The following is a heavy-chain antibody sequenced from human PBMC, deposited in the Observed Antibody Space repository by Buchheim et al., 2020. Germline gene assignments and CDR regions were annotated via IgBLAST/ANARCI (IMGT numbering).Heavy chain of an antibody. D-gene: IGHD4-11*01. CDR1: GGSFSGYY. Sequence: QVQLQQWGAGLLKPSETLSLTCAVYGGSFSGYYWSWIRQPPGKGLEWIGEINHSGSTNYNPSLKSRVTISVDTSKNQFSLTLSSVTAADTAVYYCARDGDDYSNLDGGTNYYYYSMDVWGQGTT. J-gene: IGHJ6*02. V-gene: IGHV4-34*01. CDR3: ARDGDDYSNLDGGTNYYYYSMDV. CDR2: INHSGST.